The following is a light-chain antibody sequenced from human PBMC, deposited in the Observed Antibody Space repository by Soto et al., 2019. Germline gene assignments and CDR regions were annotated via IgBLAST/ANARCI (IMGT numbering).Light chain of an antibody. CDR1: SGHSTYV. V-gene: IGLV4-60*02. CDR2: LDRSGGY. J-gene: IGLJ1*01. Sequence: QSVLTQSSSASASLGSSVTLTCTLSSGHSTYVIAWHQQQPGKAPRSLMKLDRSGGYNKGTGVPDRFSGSSSRADRYLTISNLHFQDEAKYYCETWDTNTRVFGTGTKVTVL. CDR3: ETWDTNTRV.